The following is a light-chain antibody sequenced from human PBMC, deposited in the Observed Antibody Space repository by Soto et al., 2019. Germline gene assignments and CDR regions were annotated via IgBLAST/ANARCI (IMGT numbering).Light chain of an antibody. V-gene: IGLV2-23*01. J-gene: IGLJ1*01. CDR1: NSDVGTYNL. CDR2: EGT. Sequence: QSALTQPASVSGSPGQSITISCTGTNSDVGTYNLVSWYQQHPGKAPKLMTYEGTKRPSGVSNRFSGSNSGNTASLTISGLQAEDEADYYCYSYAGSGTDVLGTGIKLTVL. CDR3: YSYAGSGTDV.